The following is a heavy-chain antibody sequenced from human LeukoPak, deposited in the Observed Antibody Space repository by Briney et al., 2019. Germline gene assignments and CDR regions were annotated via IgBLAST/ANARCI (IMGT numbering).Heavy chain of an antibody. V-gene: IGHV1-18*01. J-gene: IGHJ6*03. CDR3: ANVAKGRYFFYYMDV. Sequence: ASVKVSCKTSGYTDNRFGIAWVRQAPGQGLEWIGWISSDNGNTQYADKLQGRVSMTTDRSTNTAYMKVRSLRSDDTAVYFCANVAKGRYFFYYMDVWGKGTTVTVSS. CDR2: ISSDNGNT. CDR1: GYTDNRFG.